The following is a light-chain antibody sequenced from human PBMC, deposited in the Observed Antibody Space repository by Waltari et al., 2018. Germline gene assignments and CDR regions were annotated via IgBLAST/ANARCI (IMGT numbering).Light chain of an antibody. CDR1: QSVLYSSNNKNY. CDR2: WAS. V-gene: IGKV4-1*01. CDR3: QQYYSVPYT. Sequence: DIVMTQSPDSLAVSLGERATINCKSSQSVLYSSNNKNYLAWYQQKPGQPPKLRIYWASTRESGVPDRFSCSGSGTQFTLTISSLQAEDVAVYYCQQYYSVPYTFGQGTKLEIK. J-gene: IGKJ2*01.